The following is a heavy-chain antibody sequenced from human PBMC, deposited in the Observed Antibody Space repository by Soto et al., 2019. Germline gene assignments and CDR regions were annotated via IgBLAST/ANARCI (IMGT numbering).Heavy chain of an antibody. D-gene: IGHD2-21*02. J-gene: IGHJ4*02. CDR3: ARDKDVYSYDLVVVTAMYY. Sequence: ASVKVSCKASGYTFTSYGISWVRQAPGQGLEWMGWISAYNGNTNYAQKLQGRVTMTTDTSTSTAYMELRSLRSDDTAVYYCARDKDVYSYDLVVVTAMYYWGQGSLVTVSS. V-gene: IGHV1-18*01. CDR1: GYTFTSYG. CDR2: ISAYNGNT.